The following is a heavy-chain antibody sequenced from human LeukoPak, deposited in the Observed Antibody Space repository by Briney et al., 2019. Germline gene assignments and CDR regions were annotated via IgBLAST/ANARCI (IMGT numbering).Heavy chain of an antibody. J-gene: IGHJ4*02. D-gene: IGHD2-2*01. CDR2: ISYDGSNK. V-gene: IGHV3-30*04. Sequence: PGGSLRLSCAASGFTFSSYAMSWVRQAPGKGLEWVAVISYDGSNKYYADSAKGRFTISRDNSKNTLYLQMNSLRAEDTAVYYCARPSYGDIVVVPAAPFDYWGQGTLVTVSS. CDR3: ARPSYGDIVVVPAAPFDY. CDR1: GFTFSSYA.